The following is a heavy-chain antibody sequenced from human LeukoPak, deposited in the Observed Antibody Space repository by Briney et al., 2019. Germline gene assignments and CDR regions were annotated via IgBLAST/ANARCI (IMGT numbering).Heavy chain of an antibody. CDR1: GFTFSSYT. CDR2: ISGSGGSP. J-gene: IGHJ1*01. D-gene: IGHD4-17*01. CDR3: AKDSTVTTPQYFQH. Sequence: GGSLRLSCAASGFTFSSYTMSWVRQAPGKGLEWVSAISGSGGSPYYADSVKGRFTISRDNSKNTLYLQMNSLRAEDTAVYYCAKDSTVTTPQYFQHWGQGTLVTVSS. V-gene: IGHV3-23*01.